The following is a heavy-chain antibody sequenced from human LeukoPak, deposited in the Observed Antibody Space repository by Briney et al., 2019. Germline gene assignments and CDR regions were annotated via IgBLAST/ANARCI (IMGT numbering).Heavy chain of an antibody. Sequence: PSETLSLTCAVYGGSFSGYYWSWIRQPPGKGLEWIGEISHSGSTNYNPSLKSRVTISVDTSKNQFSLKLSSVTAADTAVYYCARARRFLEWLLYNWFDPWGQGTLVTVSS. CDR1: GGSFSGYY. D-gene: IGHD3-3*01. CDR3: ARARRFLEWLLYNWFDP. V-gene: IGHV4-34*01. CDR2: ISHSGST. J-gene: IGHJ5*02.